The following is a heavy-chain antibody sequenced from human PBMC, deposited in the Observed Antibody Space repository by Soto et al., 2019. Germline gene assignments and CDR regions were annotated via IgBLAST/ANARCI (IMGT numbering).Heavy chain of an antibody. CDR3: AKNRSPWFAP. CDR1: GFTFSSYG. J-gene: IGHJ5*02. Sequence: GESLKISCAASGFTFSSYGMHWVRQAPGKGLEWVAVISYDGSNKYYADSVKGRFTISRDNSKNTLYLQMNSLRAEDTAVYYCAKNRSPWFAPWGQGTLVTVSS. CDR2: ISYDGSNK. D-gene: IGHD3-16*02. V-gene: IGHV3-30*18.